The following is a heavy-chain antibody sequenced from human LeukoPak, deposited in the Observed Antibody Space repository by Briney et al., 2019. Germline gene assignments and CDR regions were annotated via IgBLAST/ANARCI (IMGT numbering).Heavy chain of an antibody. CDR2: IYYSGST. V-gene: IGHV4-59*01. J-gene: IGHJ4*02. CDR1: GGSISSYY. CDR3: ARGVPGAAYCFDY. D-gene: IGHD2-2*01. Sequence: PSETLSLTCTVSGGSISSYYWSWIRQPPGKGLEWIGYIYYSGSTNYNPSLKSRVTISVDTSKNQFSLKLSSVTAADTAVYYCARGVPGAAYCFDYWGQGTLVTVSS.